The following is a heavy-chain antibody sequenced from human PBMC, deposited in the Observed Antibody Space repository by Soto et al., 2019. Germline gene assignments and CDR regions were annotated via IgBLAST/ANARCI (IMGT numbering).Heavy chain of an antibody. CDR1: DGSISSGGYS. CDR2: IYYSGNT. CDR3: ARRAYSSGWRYFDY. J-gene: IGHJ4*02. V-gene: IGHV4-30-2*03. Sequence: SETLSLTCAVSDGSISSGGYSWSWTRQSPGKGLEWIGYIYYSGNTYYNPSLKSRVTISVDTSKNQFSLKLSSVTAADTAVYYCARRAYSSGWRYFDYWGQGALVTVSS. D-gene: IGHD6-19*01.